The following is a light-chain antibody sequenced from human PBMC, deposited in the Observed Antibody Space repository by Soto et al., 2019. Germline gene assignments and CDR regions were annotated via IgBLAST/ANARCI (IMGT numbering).Light chain of an antibody. CDR1: QSVNNNY. CDR3: HQDSTSPLT. J-gene: IGKJ4*01. CDR2: GAS. Sequence: IVFTQSPGTLSLSPGEGATLSCRASQSVNNNYLAWYQQKPGQAPRLLIYGASKRATGIPDRFSGSGSGTDFTLTISRLEPEDFAVYYCHQDSTSPLTFGGGTKVDTK. V-gene: IGKV3-20*01.